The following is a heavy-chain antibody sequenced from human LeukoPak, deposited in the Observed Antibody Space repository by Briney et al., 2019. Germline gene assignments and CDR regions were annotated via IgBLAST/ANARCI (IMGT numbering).Heavy chain of an antibody. D-gene: IGHD6-13*01. CDR3: ARDRGIAAASGYMHV. CDR2: ISSSRYI. CDR1: GFTFSSYS. Sequence: GGSLRLSCAASGFTFSSYSMNWVRQAPGKGLEWVSSISSSRYIYYADSVKGRFTISRDNAKNSLYLQMNSLRAEDTAVYYCARDRGIAAASGYMHVWGKGTTVTVSS. V-gene: IGHV3-21*01. J-gene: IGHJ6*03.